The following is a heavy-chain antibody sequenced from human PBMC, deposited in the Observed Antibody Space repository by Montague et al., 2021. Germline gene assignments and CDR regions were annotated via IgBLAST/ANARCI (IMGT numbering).Heavy chain of an antibody. V-gene: IGHV3-74*01. D-gene: IGHD6-13*01. CDR1: GFSFSSYW. CDR2: ITLDGSST. Sequence: SLRLSWAASGFSFSSYWMHWVRQAPGKGLLWVSRITLDGSSTTFADSVKGRFTTSRDNAKATLYLQMNGLRVEDTAVYYCARNLASAAPGAFDIWGQGTMVTVSS. J-gene: IGHJ3*02. CDR3: ARNLASAAPGAFDI.